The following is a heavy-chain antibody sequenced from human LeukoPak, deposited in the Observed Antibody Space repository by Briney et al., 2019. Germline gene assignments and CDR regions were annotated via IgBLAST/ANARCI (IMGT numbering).Heavy chain of an antibody. V-gene: IGHV3-48*01. CDR1: GFTFSSYS. CDR2: ISSSSGTI. D-gene: IGHD3-10*01. CDR3: AREIHSGDAFVI. J-gene: IGHJ3*02. Sequence: QPGGSLRLSCAASGFTFSSYSMNWVRQAPGKGLEWVSYISSSSGTIYYADSVKGRFTISRDNAKNSLYLQMNSLRAEDTAVYYCAREIHSGDAFVIWGQGTMVTVSS.